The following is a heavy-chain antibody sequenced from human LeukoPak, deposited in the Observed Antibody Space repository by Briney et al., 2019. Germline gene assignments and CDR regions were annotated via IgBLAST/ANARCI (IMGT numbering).Heavy chain of an antibody. CDR1: GGSFSGYY. CDR2: INHSGST. CDR3: ARGCEEMNRNTRVEFDY. J-gene: IGHJ4*02. Sequence: ASETLSLTCAVYGGSFSGYYWSWIRQPPGKGLEWIGEINHSGSTNYNPSLKSRVTISVDTSKNQFSLKLSSVTAADTAVYYCARGCEEMNRNTRVEFDYWGQGTLVTVSS. D-gene: IGHD1/OR15-1a*01. V-gene: IGHV4-34*01.